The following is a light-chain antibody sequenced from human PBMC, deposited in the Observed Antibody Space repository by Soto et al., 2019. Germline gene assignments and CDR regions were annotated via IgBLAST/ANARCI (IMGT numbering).Light chain of an antibody. CDR3: QQYNDWPPWT. CDR1: QSVKNN. CDR2: DAS. Sequence: EIVMTQSPATLSVSPGERATLSCRASQSVKNNLAWYQQKPGQAPILLIYDASIRATGIPARFSGSGSGTEFTLTISSLQSEDFAVYYCQQYNDWPPWTFAQGTQVEIK. V-gene: IGKV3-15*01. J-gene: IGKJ1*01.